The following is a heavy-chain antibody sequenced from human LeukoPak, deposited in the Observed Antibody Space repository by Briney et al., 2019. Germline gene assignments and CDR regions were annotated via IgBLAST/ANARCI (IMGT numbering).Heavy chain of an antibody. CDR3: AKGGFDFWSGYGDAFDI. Sequence: PGGSLRLSCAASGFTFNNYAMSWVRQAPGKGLEWVSIISGSGGSTYYADSVKGRFTISRDNSKNTLYLQMNSLRADDTAVYSCAKGGFDFWSGYGDAFDIWGQGTMVTVSS. CDR2: ISGSGGST. D-gene: IGHD3-3*01. V-gene: IGHV3-23*01. J-gene: IGHJ3*02. CDR1: GFTFNNYA.